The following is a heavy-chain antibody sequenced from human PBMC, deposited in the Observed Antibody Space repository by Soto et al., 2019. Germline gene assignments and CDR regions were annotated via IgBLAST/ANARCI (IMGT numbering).Heavy chain of an antibody. V-gene: IGHV1-69*13. CDR3: ARDRKYYGSGSYQYFDY. D-gene: IGHD3-10*01. J-gene: IGHJ4*02. CDR2: IIPIFGTA. Sequence: ASVKVSCKASGGTFSSYAISWVRQAPGQGLEWMGGIIPIFGTANYAQKFQGRVTITADESTSTAYMELSSLRSEDTAVYYCARDRKYYGSGSYQYFDYWGQGTLVTVSS. CDR1: GGTFSSYA.